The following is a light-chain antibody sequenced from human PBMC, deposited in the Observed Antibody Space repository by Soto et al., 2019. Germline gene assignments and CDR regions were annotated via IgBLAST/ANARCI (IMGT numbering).Light chain of an antibody. CDR2: DAS. V-gene: IGKV1-5*01. CDR3: QQYQTYST. J-gene: IGKJ5*01. Sequence: ADVGDSFTITCVASQDIGTWLALYQQKPGKAPKVLIYDASSLGSGVPSRFSGSGSGTEFTLTISSLQTDDFATYFCQQYQTYSTFGQGTRLEIK. CDR1: QDIGTW.